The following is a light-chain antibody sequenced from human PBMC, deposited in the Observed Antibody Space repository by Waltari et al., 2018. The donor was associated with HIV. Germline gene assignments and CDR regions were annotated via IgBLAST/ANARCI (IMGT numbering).Light chain of an antibody. Sequence: QSVLTQSPSVSGAPGQRVTISCTGSSSNIGAGYNVHWYPQLPGTAPKLLIYGNSKRPSGVPDRISGSKSGTSASLAITGLQAEDEADYYCQSYDSSLSGWVFGGGTKLTVL. J-gene: IGLJ3*02. V-gene: IGLV1-40*01. CDR3: QSYDSSLSGWV. CDR2: GNS. CDR1: SSNIGAGYN.